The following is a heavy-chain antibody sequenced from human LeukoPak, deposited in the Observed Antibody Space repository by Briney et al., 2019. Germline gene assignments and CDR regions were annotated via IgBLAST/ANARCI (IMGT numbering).Heavy chain of an antibody. CDR3: ATMFGGVNPDGWFAP. CDR2: IYYSGST. CDR1: GGSISSYY. Sequence: SETLSLTCTVSGGSISSYYWSWIRQPPGKGLEWIGYIYYSGSTNYNPSLKSRVTISVDTSKNQFSLRLSSVTAADTAVYYCATMFGGVNPDGWFAPWGREPLVTVSS. V-gene: IGHV4-59*12. J-gene: IGHJ5*02. D-gene: IGHD3-10*01.